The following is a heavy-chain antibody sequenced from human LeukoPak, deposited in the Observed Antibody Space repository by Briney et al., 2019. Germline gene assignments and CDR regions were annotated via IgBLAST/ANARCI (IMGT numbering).Heavy chain of an antibody. V-gene: IGHV3-23*01. Sequence: GGSLRLSCAASGFAFNNYAMTWVRQSPGRGLEWVSDISAGGGNTYYADSVKGRFTISRDNAKNSPYLQMNSLRAEDTAVYYWARDGNFYFDLWGRGTLVTVSS. CDR2: ISAGGGNT. J-gene: IGHJ2*01. CDR1: GFAFNNYA. CDR3: ARDGNFYFDL. D-gene: IGHD1-7*01.